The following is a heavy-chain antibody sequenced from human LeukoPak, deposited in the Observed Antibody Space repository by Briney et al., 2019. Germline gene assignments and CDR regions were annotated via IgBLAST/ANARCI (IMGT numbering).Heavy chain of an antibody. CDR2: IKQDGSEK. V-gene: IGHV3-7*01. CDR1: GFTFSSYW. J-gene: IGHJ4*02. CDR3: ARVGGRYSPLGY. Sequence: GGSLRLSCAASGFTFSSYWMSWGRQAPGKGLEWVANIKQDGSEKYYVDSVKGRFTISRDNAKNSLFLQMISLRAEDTAVYYCARVGGRYSPLGYWGQGTLVTVSS. D-gene: IGHD3-16*02.